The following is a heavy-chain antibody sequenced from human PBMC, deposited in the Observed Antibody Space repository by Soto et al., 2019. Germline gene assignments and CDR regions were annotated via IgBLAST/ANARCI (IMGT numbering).Heavy chain of an antibody. D-gene: IGHD5-12*01. CDR3: AKDMGYDLSPLGYFDY. Sequence: EVQLVESGGGLVQPGRSLRLSCAASGFTFDDYAMHWVRQPPGKGLEWVSGISWNSGSIGYADSVKGRFTISRDNAKNSLYLQMNSLRSEDTALYYCAKDMGYDLSPLGYFDYWGQGTLVTVSS. J-gene: IGHJ4*02. CDR2: ISWNSGSI. CDR1: GFTFDDYA. V-gene: IGHV3-9*01.